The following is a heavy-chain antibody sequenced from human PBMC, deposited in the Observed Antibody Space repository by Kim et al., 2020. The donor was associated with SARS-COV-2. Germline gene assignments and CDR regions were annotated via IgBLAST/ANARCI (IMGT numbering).Heavy chain of an antibody. Sequence: GGSLRLSCAASGFTVGDIYMSWVRQAPGKGLECVSVIYTGGTTDYADSVKGRFTISRDNSKNTVYLQMNSLRAEDTAVYYCAREVPSYGDYERYGLDVWGQGTTVTVSS. CDR3: AREVPSYGDYERYGLDV. V-gene: IGHV3-53*01. J-gene: IGHJ6*02. D-gene: IGHD4-17*01. CDR1: GFTVGDIY. CDR2: IYTGGTT.